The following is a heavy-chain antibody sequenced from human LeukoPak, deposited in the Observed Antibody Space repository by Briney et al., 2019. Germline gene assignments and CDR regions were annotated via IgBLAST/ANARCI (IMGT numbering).Heavy chain of an antibody. CDR2: IYTSGST. Sequence: SETLSLTCTVSGGSISSGSYYWSWIRQPAGKGLEWIGRIYTSGSTNYNPSLKSRVTISVDTSKNQFSLKLSSVTAADTAVYYCARLRLEQWLDWYFDLWGRGTLVTVSS. V-gene: IGHV4-61*02. D-gene: IGHD6-19*01. J-gene: IGHJ2*01. CDR1: GGSISSGSYY. CDR3: ARLRLEQWLDWYFDL.